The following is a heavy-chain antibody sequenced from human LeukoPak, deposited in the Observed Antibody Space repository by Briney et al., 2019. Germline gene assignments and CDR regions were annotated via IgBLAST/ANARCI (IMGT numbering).Heavy chain of an antibody. J-gene: IGHJ4*02. CDR3: TRGYGGYDSSGYY. CDR2: IRSKAYGGTT. Sequence: GGSLRLSCTASGFTFDDYAMTWVRQAPGTGLEWVGFIRSKAYGGTTDYAASVKGRFTISRDVSKSIAYLQMNSLKTEDTAVYYCTRGYGGYDSSGYYWGQGALVTVSS. V-gene: IGHV3-49*04. D-gene: IGHD3-22*01. CDR1: GFTFDDYA.